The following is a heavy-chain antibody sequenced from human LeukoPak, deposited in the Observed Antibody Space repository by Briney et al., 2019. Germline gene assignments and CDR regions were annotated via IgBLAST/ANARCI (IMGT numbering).Heavy chain of an antibody. Sequence: ALVKVSCKASGYTFTSYYMHWVRQAPGQGLEWMGIINPSGGSTSYAQKFQGRVTMTRDTSTSTVYMELSSLRSEDTAVYYCARETTVTNWFDPWGQGTLVTVSS. D-gene: IGHD4-11*01. V-gene: IGHV1-46*03. CDR3: ARETTVTNWFDP. J-gene: IGHJ5*02. CDR1: GYTFTSYY. CDR2: INPSGGST.